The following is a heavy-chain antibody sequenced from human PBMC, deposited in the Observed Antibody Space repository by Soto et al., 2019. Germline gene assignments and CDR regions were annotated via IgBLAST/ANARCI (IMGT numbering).Heavy chain of an antibody. D-gene: IGHD1-7*01. Sequence: ASVKVSCKASGYTFTSYDINWVRQATGQGLEWMGWMNPNSGNTGYAQKFQGRVTMTRNTSISTAYMELSSLRSEDTAVYYWARGGDWNYKGDWFDPWGQGTLVTVSS. CDR1: GYTFTSYD. V-gene: IGHV1-8*01. J-gene: IGHJ5*02. CDR2: MNPNSGNT. CDR3: ARGGDWNYKGDWFDP.